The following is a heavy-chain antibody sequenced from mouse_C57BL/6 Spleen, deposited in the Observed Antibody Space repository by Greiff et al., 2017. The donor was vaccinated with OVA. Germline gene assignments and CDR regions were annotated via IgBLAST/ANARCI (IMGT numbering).Heavy chain of an antibody. CDR1: GYTFTSYW. D-gene: IGHD1-1*01. Sequence: QVQLKQSGAELAKPGASVKLSCKASGYTFTSYWMHWVKQRPGQGLEWIGYINPSSGYTKYNQKFKDKATLTADESSSTAYMQLSSLTYEDSAVYYCARAPSDGSPYWYFDVWGTGTTVTVSS. V-gene: IGHV1-7*01. CDR3: ARAPSDGSPYWYFDV. J-gene: IGHJ1*03. CDR2: INPSSGYT.